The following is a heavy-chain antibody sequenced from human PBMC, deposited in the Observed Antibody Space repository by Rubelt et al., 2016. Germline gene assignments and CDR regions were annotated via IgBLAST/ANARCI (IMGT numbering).Heavy chain of an antibody. V-gene: IGHV4-34*01. J-gene: IGHJ4*02. CDR2: INHSGRT. D-gene: IGHD6-13*01. Sequence: QVQLQQWGAGLLKPSETLSLTCAVYGGSFSGYYWSWIRQPPGKGLEWIGEINHSGRTNYNPSCKSGVTNSVEQSNNRLSLKLSAVTAVDTAVYYCAGVGWMIAADDYWGQGTLVTGSS. CDR3: AGVGWMIAADDY. CDR1: GGSFSGYY.